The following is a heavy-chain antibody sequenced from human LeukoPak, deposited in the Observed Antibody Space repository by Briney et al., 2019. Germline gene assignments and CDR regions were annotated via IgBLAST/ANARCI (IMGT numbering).Heavy chain of an antibody. D-gene: IGHD3-22*01. CDR2: INHSGST. V-gene: IGHV4-34*01. CDR3: ARKGDSSGYYPTNFDY. J-gene: IGHJ4*02. CDR1: GFTFNSYS. Sequence: GSLRLSCAASGFTFNSYSMNWVRQPPGKGLEWIGEINHSGSTNYNPSLKSRVTISVDTSKNQFSLKLSSVTAADTAVYYCARKGDSSGYYPTNFDYWGQGTLVTVSS.